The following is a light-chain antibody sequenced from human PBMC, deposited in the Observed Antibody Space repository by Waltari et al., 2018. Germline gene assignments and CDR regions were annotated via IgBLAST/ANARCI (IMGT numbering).Light chain of an antibody. J-gene: IGLJ2*01. V-gene: IGLV2-14*03. Sequence: QSALTQPASVSGSPGQSITIFCTGTSSDVGGSNYVSWYQQHPGKAPKLIIFDVTNRASGVSNRFSGSKAGNTAFLTISGLQTEDEADYYCSSYTSSSTQVFGGGTRLTV. CDR1: SSDVGGSNY. CDR3: SSYTSSSTQV. CDR2: DVT.